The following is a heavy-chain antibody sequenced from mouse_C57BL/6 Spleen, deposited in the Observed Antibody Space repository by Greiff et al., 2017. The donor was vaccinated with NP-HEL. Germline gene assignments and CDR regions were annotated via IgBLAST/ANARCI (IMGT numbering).Heavy chain of an antibody. CDR1: GYTFTSYW. Sequence: QVQLQQPGAELVKPGASVKMSCKASGYTFTSYWITWVKQRPGQGLEWIGDIYPGSGSTNYNEKFKSKATLTVDTSSSTAYMQLSSLTSEDSAVYYCARGLYYYGSSLRYFDYWGQGTTLTVSS. V-gene: IGHV1-55*01. J-gene: IGHJ2*01. CDR3: ARGLYYYGSSLRYFDY. CDR2: IYPGSGST. D-gene: IGHD1-1*01.